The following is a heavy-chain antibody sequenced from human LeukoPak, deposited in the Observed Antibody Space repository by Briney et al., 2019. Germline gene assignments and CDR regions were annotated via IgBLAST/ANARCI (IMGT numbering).Heavy chain of an antibody. CDR2: IYSGGRT. D-gene: IGHD3-3*01. CDR1: GGSISSSSYY. V-gene: IGHV4-39*07. CDR3: ARQGRIGFWSGYPTNNWFDP. J-gene: IGHJ5*02. Sequence: PSETLSLTCTVSGGSISSSSYYWGWIRQPPGKGLEWIGSIYSGGRTYYNPSLNSRVTVSVDRSKNQFSLRLSSATAADTAVYYCARQGRIGFWSGYPTNNWFDPWGQGTLVTVSS.